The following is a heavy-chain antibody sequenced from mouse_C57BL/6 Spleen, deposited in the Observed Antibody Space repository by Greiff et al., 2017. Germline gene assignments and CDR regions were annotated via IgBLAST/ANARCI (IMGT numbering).Heavy chain of an antibody. Sequence: QVQLKESGAELVRPGTSVKVSCKASGYAFTNYLIEWVKQRPGQGLEWIGVINPGSGGTNYNEKFKCKATLTADKSSSTAYMQLSSLTSEDSAVYFCARSRYEGAWFAYWGQGTLVTVSA. V-gene: IGHV1-54*01. J-gene: IGHJ3*01. D-gene: IGHD2-12*01. CDR2: INPGSGGT. CDR1: GYAFTNYL. CDR3: ARSRYEGAWFAY.